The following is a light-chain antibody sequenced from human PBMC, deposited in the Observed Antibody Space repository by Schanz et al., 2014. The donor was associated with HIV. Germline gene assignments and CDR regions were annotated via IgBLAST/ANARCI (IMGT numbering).Light chain of an antibody. CDR2: EVS. J-gene: IGLJ2*01. CDR1: SSDTGTYNR. Sequence: QSALTQPPSVSGSPGQSVTISCTGTSSDTGTYNRVSWYQQSPGTAPKLLIYEVSDRPSGIPDRFSGSKSGNTASLTVSGLQAEDEADYYCSSYAGSNNLLFGGGTKLTVL. V-gene: IGLV2-18*02. CDR3: SSYAGSNNLL.